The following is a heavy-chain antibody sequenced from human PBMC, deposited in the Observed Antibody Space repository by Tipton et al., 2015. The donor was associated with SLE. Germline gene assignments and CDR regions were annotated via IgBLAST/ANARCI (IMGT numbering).Heavy chain of an antibody. D-gene: IGHD4-23*01. CDR2: ISTSGSTI. V-gene: IGHV3-48*03. CDR1: GFSFTSYA. J-gene: IGHJ3*02. CDR3: ARVERDYGGRSDAFDI. Sequence: SLRLSCAASGFSFTSYAMNWVRQAPGKGLEWVSYISTSGSTIHYADSVKGRFTISRDNAKDSLYLQMNSLRAEDTAVYYCARVERDYGGRSDAFDIWGQGTMVAVSS.